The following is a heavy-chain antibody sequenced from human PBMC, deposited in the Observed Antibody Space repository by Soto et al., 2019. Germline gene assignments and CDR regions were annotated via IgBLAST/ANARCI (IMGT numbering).Heavy chain of an antibody. CDR3: ARYSAASGTYYFDY. Sequence: QVQLQESGPGLVQPSGTLSLTCAVSGDSISGTNWWSWVRRPPGKGLQWIGEIHHSGSTNYNPSLKSRVTISVDRSKNQFSLNLNSVTAADTAVYFCARYSAASGTYYFDYWGQGALVTVSS. D-gene: IGHD6-13*01. CDR2: IHHSGST. CDR1: GDSISGTNW. J-gene: IGHJ4*02. V-gene: IGHV4-4*02.